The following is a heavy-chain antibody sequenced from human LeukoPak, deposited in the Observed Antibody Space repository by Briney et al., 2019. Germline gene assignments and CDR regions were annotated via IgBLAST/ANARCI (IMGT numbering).Heavy chain of an antibody. Sequence: PGRSLRLSCAASGFTSSSYGMHWVRQAPGKGLEWVAVIWYDGTNKYYADSVKGRFTISRDNSKNTLYLQMNSLRAEDTAVYYCARIGGDRHPIEYWGQGTLVTVSS. CDR2: IWYDGTNK. J-gene: IGHJ4*02. D-gene: IGHD2-21*02. CDR1: GFTSSSYG. CDR3: ARIGGDRHPIEY. V-gene: IGHV3-33*01.